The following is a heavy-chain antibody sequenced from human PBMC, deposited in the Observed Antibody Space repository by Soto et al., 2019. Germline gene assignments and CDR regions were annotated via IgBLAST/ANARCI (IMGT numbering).Heavy chain of an antibody. J-gene: IGHJ5*02. V-gene: IGHV4-34*01. D-gene: IGHD3-9*01. Sequence: SETLSLTCAVYGGSFSGYYWSWIRQPPGKGLEWIGEINHSGSTNYNPSLKSRVTISVDTSKNQFSLKLSSVTAADTAVYYCARTGLRHFDWLLYNNWFDPWGQGTLVTVSS. CDR2: INHSGST. CDR1: GGSFSGYY. CDR3: ARTGLRHFDWLLYNNWFDP.